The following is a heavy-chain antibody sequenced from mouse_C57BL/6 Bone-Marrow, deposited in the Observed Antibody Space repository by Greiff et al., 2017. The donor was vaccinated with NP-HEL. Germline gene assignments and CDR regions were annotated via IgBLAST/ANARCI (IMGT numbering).Heavy chain of an antibody. CDR3: ARAGYYYGSSPFAY. D-gene: IGHD1-1*01. V-gene: IGHV1-55*01. J-gene: IGHJ3*01. Sequence: VQLQQPGAELVKPGASVKMSCKASGYTFTSYWITWVKQRPGQGLEWIGDIYPGSGSTNYNEKFKSKATLTVDTSSSTAYMQLSSLTSEDSAVYYCARAGYYYGSSPFAYWGQGTLVTVSA. CDR1: GYTFTSYW. CDR2: IYPGSGST.